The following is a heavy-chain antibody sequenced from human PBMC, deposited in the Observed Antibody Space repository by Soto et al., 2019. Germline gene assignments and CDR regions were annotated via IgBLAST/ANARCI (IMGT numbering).Heavy chain of an antibody. Sequence: GGSLRLSCAASGFTFSNAWMSWVRQAPGKGLEWVGRIKSKTDGGTTDYAAPVKGRFTISRDDSKNTLYLQMNSLKTEDTAVYYCTTDPAIAARDFDYWGQGTLVTVSS. D-gene: IGHD6-6*01. CDR3: TTDPAIAARDFDY. CDR2: IKSKTDGGTT. CDR1: GFTFSNAW. J-gene: IGHJ4*02. V-gene: IGHV3-15*01.